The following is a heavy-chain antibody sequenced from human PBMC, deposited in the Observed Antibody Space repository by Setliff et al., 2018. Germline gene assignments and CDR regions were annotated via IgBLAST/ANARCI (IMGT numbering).Heavy chain of an antibody. CDR2: ITDDGDAT. CDR1: GFTFFSYT. D-gene: IGHD3-10*01. Sequence: GESLKISCTTSGFTFFSYTMNWVRQAPGKGLEWVSAITDDGDATHYAGSVKGRFTIDRDNTNSKLYLQMNSLRVEDTALYYCAKSSGSSSATNLEYLGPGTLVTVSS. CDR3: AKSSGSSSATNLEY. V-gene: IGHV3-23*01. J-gene: IGHJ4*02.